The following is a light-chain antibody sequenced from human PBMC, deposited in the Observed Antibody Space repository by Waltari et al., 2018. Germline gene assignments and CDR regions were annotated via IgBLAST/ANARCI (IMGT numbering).Light chain of an antibody. V-gene: IGKV1-5*03. CDR2: KAS. CDR3: QQYNIYPYT. CDR1: QSISRW. J-gene: IGKJ2*01. Sequence: DIQMTQSPSTLSASVGDRVTITCRTSQSISRWLACYQQKPGKAPNLLIYKASNLETGVPSRFSGSESGTEFTLTISSLQPDDFATYYCQQYNIYPYTFGQGTKLEIK.